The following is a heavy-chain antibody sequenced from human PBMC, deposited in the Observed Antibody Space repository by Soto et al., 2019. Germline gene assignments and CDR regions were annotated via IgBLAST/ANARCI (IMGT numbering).Heavy chain of an antibody. Sequence: ASVKVSCKASGYTFTSYDINWVRQATGQGLEWMGWMNPNSGNTGYAQKFQGRVTMTRNTSISTAYMELSSLRSEDTAVYYCARGRVTIFGVVITNWFDPWGQGTLVTVSS. CDR2: MNPNSGNT. CDR3: ARGRVTIFGVVITNWFDP. J-gene: IGHJ5*02. V-gene: IGHV1-8*01. CDR1: GYTFTSYD. D-gene: IGHD3-3*01.